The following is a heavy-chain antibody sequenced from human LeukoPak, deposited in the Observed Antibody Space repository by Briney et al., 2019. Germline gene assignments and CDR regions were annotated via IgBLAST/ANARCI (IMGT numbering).Heavy chain of an antibody. D-gene: IGHD1-26*01. CDR2: MNPNSGNT. J-gene: IGHJ4*02. V-gene: IGHV1-8*01. CDR3: ARGYRIVGATMSY. Sequence: ASVKVSCKASGYTFTSYDINWVRQATGQGLEWMGWMNPNSGNTGYAQKFQGRVTMTRNTSISTAYMELSSLRSEDKGVYYCARGYRIVGATMSYWGQGTLVTVSS. CDR1: GYTFTSYD.